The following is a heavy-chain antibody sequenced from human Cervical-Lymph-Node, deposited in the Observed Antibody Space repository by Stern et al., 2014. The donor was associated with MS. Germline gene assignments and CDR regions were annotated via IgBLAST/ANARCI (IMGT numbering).Heavy chain of an antibody. CDR3: ASFPPDNYYDTYGLDV. J-gene: IGHJ6*02. Sequence: VQLGESGPGLVKPSETLSLTCTVSGGSVSRGNYYWTWIRQPPGKGLEWIGYVYYSGSTSYNPSLKSRVTISIDTSKNQFSLKLSAVTAADTAVYYCASFPPDNYYDTYGLDVWGQGTTVTVS. CDR2: VYYSGST. V-gene: IGHV4-61*01. CDR1: GGSVSRGNYY.